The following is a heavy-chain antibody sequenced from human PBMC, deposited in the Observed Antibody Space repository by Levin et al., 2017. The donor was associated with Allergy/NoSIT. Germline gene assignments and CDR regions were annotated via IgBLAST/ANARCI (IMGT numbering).Heavy chain of an antibody. CDR2: IYHSGST. J-gene: IGHJ4*02. CDR1: GGSISSSNW. D-gene: IGHD3-10*01. CDR3: ARDRRPYGSGSYGFDY. Sequence: KTSETLSLTCAVSGGSISSSNWWSWVRQPPGKGLEWIGEIYHSGSTNYNPSLKSRVTISVDKSKNQFSLKLSSVTAADTAVYYCARDRRPYGSGSYGFDYWGQGTLVTVSS. V-gene: IGHV4-4*02.